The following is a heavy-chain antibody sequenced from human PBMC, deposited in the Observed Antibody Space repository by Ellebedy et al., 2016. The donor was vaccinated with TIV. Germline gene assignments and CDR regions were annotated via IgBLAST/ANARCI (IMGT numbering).Heavy chain of an antibody. J-gene: IGHJ6*02. CDR3: ARTPRTYYYNMDV. Sequence: ASVKVSCKASEYTFTSYDISWVRQATGQGPEWMGWMNPNNGHTGYAQKFQGRVTITKNTSISTAYMELSSLRSEDTAVYYCARTPRTYYYNMDVWGQGTTVTVSS. CDR1: EYTFTSYD. CDR2: MNPNNGHT. V-gene: IGHV1-8*01.